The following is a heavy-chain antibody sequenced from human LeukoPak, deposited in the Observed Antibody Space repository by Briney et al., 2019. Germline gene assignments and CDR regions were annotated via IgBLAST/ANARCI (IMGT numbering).Heavy chain of an antibody. V-gene: IGHV4-34*01. Sequence: SETLSLTCAVYGGSFSGYYWSWIRQPPGKGLEWIGEINHSGSTNYNPSLKSRVTISVDTSKNQFSLKLSSVTAADTAVYYCARVSDYDGSFDYWGQGTLVTVSS. J-gene: IGHJ4*02. CDR1: GGSFSGYY. CDR3: ARVSDYDGSFDY. D-gene: IGHD4-23*01. CDR2: INHSGST.